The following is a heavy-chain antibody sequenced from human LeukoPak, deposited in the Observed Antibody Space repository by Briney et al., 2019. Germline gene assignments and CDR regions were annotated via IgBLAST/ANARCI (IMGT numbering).Heavy chain of an antibody. Sequence: GGSLRLSCAASGFTFSSYSMNWVRQAPGKGLEWVSSISSSSYIYYADSVKGRFTISRDNAKNSLYLQMNSLRAEDTAVYYCARDSSGQPKGPYYFDYWGQGTLVTVSS. J-gene: IGHJ4*02. V-gene: IGHV3-21*01. CDR3: ARDSSGQPKGPYYFDY. CDR1: GFTFSSYS. CDR2: ISSSSYI.